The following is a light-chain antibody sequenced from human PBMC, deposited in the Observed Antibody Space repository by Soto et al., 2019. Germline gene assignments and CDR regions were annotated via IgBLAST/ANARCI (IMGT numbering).Light chain of an antibody. CDR2: AAS. CDR1: QSVSSTY. V-gene: IGKV3-20*01. Sequence: ASQSVSSTYLAWYQQKPGQAPRPLISAASSRATGTPDRFSGSGSGTDFTLTISRLEPEDFAVYYCQQYGSSRWTFGQGTKVDIK. CDR3: QQYGSSRWT. J-gene: IGKJ1*01.